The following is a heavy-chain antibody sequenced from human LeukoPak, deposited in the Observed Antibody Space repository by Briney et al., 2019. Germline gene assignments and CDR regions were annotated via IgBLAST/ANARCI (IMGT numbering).Heavy chain of an antibody. J-gene: IGHJ4*02. CDR3: AGGCSSGCSNY. CDR2: ISGSNSYI. D-gene: IGHD6-19*01. Sequence: GGSLRLSCAASGFTFSSYSMNWVRQAPGKGLEWVSSISGSNSYIYYADSMKGRFTISRDNAKNSLYLQMNSLRAEDTAVYYCAGGCSSGCSNYWGQGTLVTVSS. V-gene: IGHV3-21*01. CDR1: GFTFSSYS.